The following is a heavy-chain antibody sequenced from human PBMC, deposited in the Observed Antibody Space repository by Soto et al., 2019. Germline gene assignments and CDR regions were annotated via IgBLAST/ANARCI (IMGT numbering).Heavy chain of an antibody. V-gene: IGHV3-30*04. Sequence: PGGSLRLSCAASGFPFSSYSMHWVRQAPGKGLVWVAVISHDGINKYYADSVKGRFTVSRDNSRNTVYLQMNSLRTEDTAVYYCARDLKYGYWGRGTLVTVSS. D-gene: IGHD2-2*01. CDR3: ARDLKYGY. J-gene: IGHJ4*02. CDR1: GFPFSSYS. CDR2: ISHDGINK.